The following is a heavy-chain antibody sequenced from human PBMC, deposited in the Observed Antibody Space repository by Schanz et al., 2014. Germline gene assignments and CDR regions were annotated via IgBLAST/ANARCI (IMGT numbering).Heavy chain of an antibody. CDR2: IFFRGST. V-gene: IGHV4-59*12. J-gene: IGHJ6*02. CDR3: YGMDV. CDR1: GGSISSFY. Sequence: QLQESGPGLVKPSETLSLTCTVSGGSISSFYWSWIRQPPGKGLEWIGYIFFRGSTYYNPSLKSRVTISIDTSKNQFPLRLTSVTAADTAVYYCYGMDVWGQGTTVTVSS.